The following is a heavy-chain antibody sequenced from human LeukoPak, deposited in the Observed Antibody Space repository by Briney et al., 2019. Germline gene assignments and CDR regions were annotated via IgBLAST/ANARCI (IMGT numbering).Heavy chain of an antibody. Sequence: ASVKVSCKASGYSFTTYGMNWVPQAPGQGLEWMGWFNTYTGNPTYAQGFTGRFVFSMDTSASTAYLQISSLKAEDMAMYYCARSWERDIVVVPAAPRFDYWSQGTLVTVSS. CDR3: ARSWERDIVVVPAAPRFDY. D-gene: IGHD2-2*01. J-gene: IGHJ4*02. CDR1: GYSFTTYG. V-gene: IGHV7-81*01. CDR2: FNTYTGNP.